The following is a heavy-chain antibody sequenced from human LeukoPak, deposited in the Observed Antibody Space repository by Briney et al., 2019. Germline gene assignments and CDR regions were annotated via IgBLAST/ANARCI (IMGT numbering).Heavy chain of an antibody. CDR3: AIVRGVYSYGHPYYFDY. Sequence: GGSLRLSCAASGFIFSSYWMHWVRHAPGKGLAWVSRINTDGSSTSYADSVKGRFTISRDNAKNTLYLQMNSLRAEDTGVYYCAIVRGVYSYGHPYYFDYWGQGTLVTVSS. J-gene: IGHJ4*02. CDR2: INTDGSST. V-gene: IGHV3-74*01. CDR1: GFIFSSYW. D-gene: IGHD5-18*01.